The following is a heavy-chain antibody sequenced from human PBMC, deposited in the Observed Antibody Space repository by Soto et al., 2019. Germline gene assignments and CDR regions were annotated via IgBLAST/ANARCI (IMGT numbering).Heavy chain of an antibody. Sequence: ASVKVSCKASGYTFTGYYMHWVRQAPGQGLEWMGWINPNSGGTNYAQKFQGWVTMTRDTSISTAYMELSRLRSDDTAVYYGARGFGGGKYGMDVWGQGTMVTVSS. CDR3: ARGFGGGKYGMDV. J-gene: IGHJ6*02. CDR2: INPNSGGT. CDR1: GYTFTGYY. D-gene: IGHD2-15*01. V-gene: IGHV1-2*04.